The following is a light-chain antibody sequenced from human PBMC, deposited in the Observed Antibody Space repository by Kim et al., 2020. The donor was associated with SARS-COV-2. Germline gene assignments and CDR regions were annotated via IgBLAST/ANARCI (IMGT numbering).Light chain of an antibody. CDR2: DNN. J-gene: IGLJ2*01. CDR1: GYNIGNNY. Sequence: GQKVTISSSGSGYNIGNNYVSWYQQRPGTAPKLLIYDNNERPSGIPDRFSGSKSGTSATLGITGLQTGDEADYYCGAWDSSLDALVFGGGTQLTVL. CDR3: GAWDSSLDALV. V-gene: IGLV1-51*01.